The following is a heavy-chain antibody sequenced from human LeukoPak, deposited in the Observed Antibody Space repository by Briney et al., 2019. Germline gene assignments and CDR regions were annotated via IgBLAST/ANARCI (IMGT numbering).Heavy chain of an antibody. Sequence: SETLSLTCTVSGASISTNFYWVWIRQPPGKGLKWIGSIHYSGSVYYSSSLKSRVTISLDTSKNQFSLKLSSVTAADTAVYYCARFFAGYSSSWLLTHTKGAFDIWGQGTMVTVSS. CDR2: IHYSGSV. CDR1: GASISTNFY. J-gene: IGHJ3*02. D-gene: IGHD6-13*01. V-gene: IGHV4-39*07. CDR3: ARFFAGYSSSWLLTHTKGAFDI.